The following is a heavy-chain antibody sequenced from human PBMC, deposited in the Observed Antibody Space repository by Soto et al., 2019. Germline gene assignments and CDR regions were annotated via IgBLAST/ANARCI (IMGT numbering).Heavy chain of an antibody. Sequence: GGSLRLSCAASGFTFSSYSMNWVRQAPGKGLEWVSSISSSSSYIYYADSVKGRFTISRDNAKNSLYLQMNSLRAEDTAVYYCARDHIAVAGTNDYWGQGTLVTVSS. D-gene: IGHD6-19*01. CDR2: ISSSSSYI. CDR3: ARDHIAVAGTNDY. CDR1: GFTFSSYS. J-gene: IGHJ4*02. V-gene: IGHV3-21*01.